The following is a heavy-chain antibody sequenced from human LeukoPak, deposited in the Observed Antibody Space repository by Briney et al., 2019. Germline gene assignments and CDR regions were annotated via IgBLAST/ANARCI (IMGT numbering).Heavy chain of an antibody. V-gene: IGHV4-59*01. Sequence: SETLSLTCTVSGDSIRSSYWSWIRQPPGETLEWVGYIYYSGSANYNPSLKDRVSMSVDTSKNQLSLRLSSVTAADKAVYYCARERGGQRTGEFDQWGQGILVTVSS. CDR1: GDSIRSSY. CDR3: ARERGGQRTGEFDQ. D-gene: IGHD2-8*02. CDR2: IYYSGSA. J-gene: IGHJ4*02.